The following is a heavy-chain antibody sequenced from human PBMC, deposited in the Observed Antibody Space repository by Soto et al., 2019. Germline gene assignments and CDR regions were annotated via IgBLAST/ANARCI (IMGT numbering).Heavy chain of an antibody. J-gene: IGHJ6*02. D-gene: IGHD4-17*01. CDR1: GGSISSSSYS. V-gene: IGHV4-39*07. CDR3: AREGGYGDYVPGGYYYGMDV. CDR2: IYYSGST. Sequence: PSETLSLTCSVSGGSISSSSYSWGWIRQPPGKGLEWIGTIYYSGSTHYNPSLEGRVAISVDTSKNQFSLKLSSVTAADTAVYYCAREGGYGDYVPGGYYYGMDVWGQGTTVTVSS.